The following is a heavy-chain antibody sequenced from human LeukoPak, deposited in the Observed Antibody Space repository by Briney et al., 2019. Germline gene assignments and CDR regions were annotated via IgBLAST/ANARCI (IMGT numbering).Heavy chain of an antibody. CDR2: IRYDGSDK. D-gene: IGHD2-15*01. CDR3: AKDLDCSGGTCHKAFDC. CDR1: GFTLSTYG. V-gene: IGHV3-30*02. J-gene: IGHJ4*02. Sequence: PGGSLRLSCVASGFTLSTYGMHWVRQAPGKGLEWVASIRYDGSDKFYGYSVKGRFTTSRDNSKNTLYLQMSRLRVEDTAVYYCAKDLDCSGGTCHKAFDCWGQGTLVTVSS.